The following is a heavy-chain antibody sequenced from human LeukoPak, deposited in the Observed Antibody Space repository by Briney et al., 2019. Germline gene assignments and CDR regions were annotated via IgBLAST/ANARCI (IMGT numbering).Heavy chain of an antibody. CDR1: GFTFSSYW. Sequence: GGSLRLSCAASGFTFSSYWMSWVRQAPGKGLEWVANIRPDGSEIYYGDSVKGRFTISRDNAKNSLYLQMNSLRAEDTALYYCAKGSSSWYAPIDYWGQGTLVTVSS. CDR3: AKGSSSWYAPIDY. CDR2: IRPDGSEI. D-gene: IGHD6-13*01. J-gene: IGHJ4*02. V-gene: IGHV3-7*03.